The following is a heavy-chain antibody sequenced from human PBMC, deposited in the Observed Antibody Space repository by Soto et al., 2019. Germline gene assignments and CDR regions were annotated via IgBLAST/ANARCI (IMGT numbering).Heavy chain of an antibody. CDR2: ISYDGSNK. V-gene: IGHV3-30*18. CDR3: AKSSIAARQYYYYGMDV. J-gene: IGHJ6*02. Sequence: QVQLVESGGGVVQLGRSLRLSCAASGFTFSSYGMHWVRQAPGKGLEWVAVISYDGSNKYYADSVKGRFTISRDNSKNTLYLQMNSLRAEDTAVYYCAKSSIAARQYYYYGMDVWGQGTTVTVSS. D-gene: IGHD6-6*01. CDR1: GFTFSSYG.